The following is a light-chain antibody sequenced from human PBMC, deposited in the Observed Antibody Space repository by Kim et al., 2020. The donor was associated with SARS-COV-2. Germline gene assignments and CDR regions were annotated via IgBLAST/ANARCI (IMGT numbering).Light chain of an antibody. CDR2: DAS. V-gene: IGKV3-11*01. Sequence: EIVLTQSPATLSLSPGERATLSCRASQSVSSYLAWYQQKPGQAPRLLIYDASNRATGIPARFSGSGSGTDFTLTISSLEPEDFAVYYCQQRSNWRTFGQGTKLEI. CDR3: QQRSNWRT. CDR1: QSVSSY. J-gene: IGKJ2*01.